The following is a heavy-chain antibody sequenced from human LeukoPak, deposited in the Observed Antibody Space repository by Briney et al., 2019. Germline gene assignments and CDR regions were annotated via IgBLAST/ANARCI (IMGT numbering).Heavy chain of an antibody. CDR2: IKSKTDGGTT. CDR1: GFTFSSSA. CDR3: TTDPDYYGSGSYLYYYGMDV. Sequence: PGRSLRLSCAASGFTFSSSAMQWVRQAPGKGLEWVGRIKSKTDGGTTDYAAPVKGRFTISRDDSKNTLYLQMNSLKTEDTAVYYCTTDPDYYGSGSYLYYYGMDVWGKGTTVTVSS. V-gene: IGHV3-15*01. D-gene: IGHD3-10*01. J-gene: IGHJ6*04.